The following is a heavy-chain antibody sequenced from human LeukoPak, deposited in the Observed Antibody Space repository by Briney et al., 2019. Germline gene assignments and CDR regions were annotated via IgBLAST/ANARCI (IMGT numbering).Heavy chain of an antibody. D-gene: IGHD6-19*01. Sequence: GGSLRLSCVASGFTFSSHWMHWIRQSPGKGLVWVSRISGDGSQTSYAESVKGRFTISRDNARGTLYLQLASLRVDDSAVYYCARPEQAVAATVWGQGTLVTVAS. CDR2: ISGDGSQT. CDR3: ARPEQAVAATV. V-gene: IGHV3-74*01. J-gene: IGHJ4*01. CDR1: GFTFSSHW.